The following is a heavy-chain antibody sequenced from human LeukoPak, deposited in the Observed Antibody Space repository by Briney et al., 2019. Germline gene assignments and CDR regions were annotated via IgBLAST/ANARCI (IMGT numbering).Heavy chain of an antibody. CDR1: GGTFSSYA. D-gene: IGHD1-1*01. V-gene: IGHV1-46*01. Sequence: ASVKVSCKASGGTFSSYAISWVRQAPGQGLEWMGIINPSDGSTSYAQKFQGRVTMTSDTSTNTVYMELRSLRSDDTAVYYCARGYRGYYGMDVWGQGTTVTVSS. J-gene: IGHJ6*02. CDR3: ARGYRGYYGMDV. CDR2: INPSDGST.